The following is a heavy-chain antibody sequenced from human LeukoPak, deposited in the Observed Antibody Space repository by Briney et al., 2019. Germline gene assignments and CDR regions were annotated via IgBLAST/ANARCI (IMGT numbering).Heavy chain of an antibody. CDR1: GYTLTELS. CDR2: FDPEDGET. D-gene: IGHD3-3*01. V-gene: IGHV1-24*01. CDR3: ATGVVRFLEWLEFDY. Sequence: ASVKVSCKVSGYTLTELSMHWVRQAPGKGLEWMGGFDPEDGETIYAQKFQGRVTMTEDISTDTAYMELSSLRSEDTAVYYCATGVVRFLEWLEFDYWGQGTLVIVPS. J-gene: IGHJ4*02.